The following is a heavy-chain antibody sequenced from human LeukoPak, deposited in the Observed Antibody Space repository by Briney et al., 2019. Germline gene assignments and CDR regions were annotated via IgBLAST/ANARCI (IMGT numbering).Heavy chain of an antibody. D-gene: IGHD6-25*01. V-gene: IGHV4-59*11. CDR2: IYYSGST. J-gene: IGHJ5*01. CDR3: ARDGDSGGWFDS. Sequence: SETLSLTCIVSGGSINSHYWSWIRQPPGKGLECIGYIYYSGSTKYNPSLNSRATISLDTSKNQFFLKLTSVTAADTAVYYCARDGDSGGWFDSWGQGALVTVSS. CDR1: GGSINSHY.